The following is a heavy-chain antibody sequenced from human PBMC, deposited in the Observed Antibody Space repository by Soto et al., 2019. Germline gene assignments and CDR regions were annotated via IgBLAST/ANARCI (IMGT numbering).Heavy chain of an antibody. CDR2: ISSGSSYI. J-gene: IGHJ6*02. Sequence: RGSLRLSCATSGFSFSNYIMNWVRQAPGKGLEWVSSISSGSSYIYYADSAKGRFTISRDNAKNTLYLQMNSLRGEDTAVYYCARDFDYSSSYPYYDYGMDVWRQGTTVTVSS. D-gene: IGHD6-6*01. CDR3: ARDFDYSSSYPYYDYGMDV. CDR1: GFSFSNYI. V-gene: IGHV3-21*01.